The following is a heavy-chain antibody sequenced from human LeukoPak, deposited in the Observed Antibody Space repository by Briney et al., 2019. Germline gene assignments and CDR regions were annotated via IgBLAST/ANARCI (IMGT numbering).Heavy chain of an antibody. D-gene: IGHD3-10*02. J-gene: IGHJ6*04. V-gene: IGHV3-48*03. CDR2: ISSSCSTI. Sequence: TGGSLRLSCAASGFTFRSYEMNWVRQAPGKGLEWVSYISSSCSTIYYADSVKGRFTISRDNAKNSLYLQMNSLRAEDTAVYYCAELGITMIGGVWGKGTTVTISS. CDR3: AELGITMIGGV. CDR1: GFTFRSYE.